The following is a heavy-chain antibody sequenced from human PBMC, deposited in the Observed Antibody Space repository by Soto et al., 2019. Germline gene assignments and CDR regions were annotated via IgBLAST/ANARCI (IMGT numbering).Heavy chain of an antibody. J-gene: IGHJ4*02. CDR3: ATSDIVVVPAARSHYYFDY. D-gene: IGHD2-2*01. Sequence: SVKASCKASGGTVSSYAISWVRQAPGQGLEWMGGIIPIFGTANYAQKFQGRVTITADESTSTAYMELSSLRSEDTAVYYCATSDIVVVPAARSHYYFDYWGQGTLVTVSS. CDR2: IIPIFGTA. CDR1: GGTVSSYA. V-gene: IGHV1-69*13.